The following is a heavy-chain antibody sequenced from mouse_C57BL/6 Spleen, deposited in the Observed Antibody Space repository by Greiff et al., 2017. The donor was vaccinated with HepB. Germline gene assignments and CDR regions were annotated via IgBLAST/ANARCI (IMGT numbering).Heavy chain of an antibody. Sequence: QVQLKESGAELVRPGASVTLSCKASGYTFTDYEMHWVKQTPVHGLEWIGAIDPETGGTAYNQKFKGKAILTADKSSSTAYMELRSLTSEDSAVYYCTRWEDGNYEDYWGQGTTLTVSS. D-gene: IGHD2-1*01. CDR3: TRWEDGNYEDY. J-gene: IGHJ2*01. V-gene: IGHV1-15*01. CDR1: GYTFTDYE. CDR2: IDPETGGT.